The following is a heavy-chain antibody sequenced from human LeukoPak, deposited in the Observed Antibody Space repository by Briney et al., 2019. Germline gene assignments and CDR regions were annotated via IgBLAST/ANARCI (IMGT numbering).Heavy chain of an antibody. CDR1: GFTFSSYG. V-gene: IGHV3-30*18. D-gene: IGHD3-22*01. Sequence: PGGSLRLPCAASGFTFSSYGMHWVRQAPGKGLERVAVISYDGSNKYYADSVKGRFTISRDNSKNTLYLQMNSLRAEDTAVYYCAKDPANVYYYDSSGQNFDPWGQGTLVTVSS. J-gene: IGHJ5*02. CDR2: ISYDGSNK. CDR3: AKDPANVYYYDSSGQNFDP.